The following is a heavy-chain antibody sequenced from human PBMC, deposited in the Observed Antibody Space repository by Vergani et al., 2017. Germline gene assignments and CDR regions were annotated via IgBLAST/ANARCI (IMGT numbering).Heavy chain of an antibody. J-gene: IGHJ6*03. D-gene: IGHD2-2*01. V-gene: IGHV4-30-2*01. CDR2: IYHIGGT. CDR3: ARKGYCSSTTCLGDYMDV. Sequence: QLQLQESGSGLVKPSQTLYLTLAVFGGSTSSVGYSWSWIRQPPGKGLEWIGYIYHIGGTYYNPSLKNRVTISVDRSKNHFYLKLSSVTAADTAVYYCARKGYCSSTTCLGDYMDVWGKGTTVTVSS. CDR1: GGSTSSVGYS.